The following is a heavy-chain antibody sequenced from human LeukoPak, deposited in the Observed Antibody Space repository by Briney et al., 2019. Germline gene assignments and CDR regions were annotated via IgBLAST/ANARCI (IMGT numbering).Heavy chain of an antibody. J-gene: IGHJ4*02. CDR2: INHSGST. D-gene: IGHD3-3*01. CDR1: GGSFSGYY. CDR3: ARGHNFDFWSGTFKFDY. Sequence: SETLSLTCAVYGGSFSGYYWSWIRQPPGKGLEWIGEINHSGSTSYNPSLKSRVTISVDTSKNQFSLKLSSVTAADTAVYYCARGHNFDFWSGTFKFDYWGQGTLVTVSS. V-gene: IGHV4-34*01.